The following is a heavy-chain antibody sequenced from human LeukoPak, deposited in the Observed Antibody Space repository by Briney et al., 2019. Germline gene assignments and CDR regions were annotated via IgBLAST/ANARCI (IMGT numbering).Heavy chain of an antibody. CDR2: ISYDGSNK. CDR3: AKDRGPPDY. CDR1: GFTLSSYG. V-gene: IGHV3-30*18. Sequence: GRSLRLSCAASGFTLSSYGMHWVRQAPGKGLEWVAVISYDGSNKYYADSVKGRFTISRDNSKNTLYLQMNSPRAEDTAVYYCAKDRGPPDYWGQGTLVTVSS. J-gene: IGHJ4*02.